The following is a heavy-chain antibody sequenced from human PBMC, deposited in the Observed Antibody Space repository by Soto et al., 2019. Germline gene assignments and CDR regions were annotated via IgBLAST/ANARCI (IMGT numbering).Heavy chain of an antibody. V-gene: IGHV3-23*01. J-gene: IGHJ4*02. CDR1: GFTFASYA. CDR3: GKVMTHYSKAVGDD. Sequence: GGSLRLSCAASGFTFASYAMTWVRQAPGKGLEWVSSITTGGINTHYADFVRGRFTISRDNSKNTVYLEMKTLSAEDTAVYYCGKVMTHYSKAVGDDWGQGTLVTVSS. D-gene: IGHD4-4*01. CDR2: ITTGGINT.